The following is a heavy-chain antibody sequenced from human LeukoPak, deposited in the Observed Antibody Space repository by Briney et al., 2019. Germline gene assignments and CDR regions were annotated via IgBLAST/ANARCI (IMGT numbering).Heavy chain of an antibody. D-gene: IGHD1-1*01. CDR2: INPNSGGT. CDR1: GYSFTGYY. J-gene: IGHJ2*01. CDR3: ARKLENQVCFDL. V-gene: IGHV1-2*02. Sequence: ASVTVSCKASGYSFTGYYMHWVRQAPGQGLEWMGWINPNSGGTDYVQKFQGRVTLTRDTAISTAYMELSRLRSDDTAVYYCARKLENQVCFDLWGRGTQVTVSS.